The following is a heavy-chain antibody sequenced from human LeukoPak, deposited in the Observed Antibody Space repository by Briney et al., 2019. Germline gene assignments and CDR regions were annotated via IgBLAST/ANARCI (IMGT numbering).Heavy chain of an antibody. CDR3: ARGDDYGDY. CDR2: ISGSGGST. J-gene: IGHJ4*02. V-gene: IGHV3-23*01. Sequence: PGGPLRLSCAASGFTFSSYGMSWVRQAPGKGLEWVSAISGSGGSTYYADSVKGRFTISRDNSKNTPYLQMNSLRAEDTAVYYCARGDDYGDYWGQGTLVTVSS. CDR1: GFTFSSYG.